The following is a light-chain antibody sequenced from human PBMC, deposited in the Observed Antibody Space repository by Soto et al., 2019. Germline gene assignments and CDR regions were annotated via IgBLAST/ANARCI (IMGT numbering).Light chain of an antibody. J-gene: IGKJ4*01. V-gene: IGKV3-15*01. CDR1: QSVSSN. CDR2: VTS. CDR3: QQYNVLPLT. Sequence: EIVMTQSPATLSVSPGEIATLSCRASQSVSSNLAWYRQKPGQTPKLLIYVTSTRATGIPARFSGSGSGTGFTLTNSRLQSKDFAVYYCQQYNVLPLTFGGGTKVEFK.